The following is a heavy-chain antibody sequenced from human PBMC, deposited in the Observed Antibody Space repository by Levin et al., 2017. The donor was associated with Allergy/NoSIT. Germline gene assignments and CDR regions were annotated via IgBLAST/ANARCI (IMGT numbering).Heavy chain of an antibody. CDR3: GRVPGGYDYTIDY. V-gene: IGHV3-72*01. J-gene: IGHJ4*02. CDR2: ARNKANSYTT. CDR1: GFTFSDHY. D-gene: IGHD5-12*01. Sequence: GGSLRLSCAASGFTFSDHYMDWVRQAPGKGLEWVGRARNKANSYTTEYAASVKGRFTISRDDSKNSLYLQMNSLKTDDSAVYYCGRVPGGYDYTIDYWGQGTLVTVSS.